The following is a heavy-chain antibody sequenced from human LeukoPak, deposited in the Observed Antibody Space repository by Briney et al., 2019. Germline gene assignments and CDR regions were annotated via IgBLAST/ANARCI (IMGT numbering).Heavy chain of an antibody. CDR2: INHSGST. D-gene: IGHD1-26*01. Sequence: PSETLSLTCAVYGGSFSGYYWSWIRQPPGKGLEWIGEINHSGSTNYNPSLKSRVTISVDTSKNQFSLKLSSVTAADTAVYYCARDTVGATYFDYWGQGTLVTVSS. J-gene: IGHJ4*02. CDR1: GGSFSGYY. V-gene: IGHV4-34*01. CDR3: ARDTVGATYFDY.